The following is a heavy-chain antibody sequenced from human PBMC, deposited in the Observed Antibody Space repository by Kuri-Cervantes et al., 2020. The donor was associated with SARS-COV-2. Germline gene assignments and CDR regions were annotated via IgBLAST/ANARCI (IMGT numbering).Heavy chain of an antibody. CDR2: INPNSGGT. D-gene: IGHD3-10*01. V-gene: IGHV1-2*04. J-gene: IGHJ6*02. CDR3: ARASVRGIIITYHSYGMDV. CDR1: GYTFTGYY. Sequence: ASVKVSSKASGYTFTGYYMHWVRQAPGQGLEWMGWINPNSGGTNYAQKFQGWVTMTRDTSISTAYMELSRLRSDDTAVYYCARASVRGIIITYHSYGMDVWGQGTTVTVSS.